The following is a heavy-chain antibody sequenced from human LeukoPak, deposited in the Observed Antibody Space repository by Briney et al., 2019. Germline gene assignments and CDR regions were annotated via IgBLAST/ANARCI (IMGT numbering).Heavy chain of an antibody. J-gene: IGHJ5*02. D-gene: IGHD6-6*01. V-gene: IGHV3-21*01. CDR3: ARGSSNVAARNNWFDP. CDR1: GFTFSGYD. CDR2: ISGSSSYI. Sequence: GGSLRLTCAASGFTFSGYDMNWVRQAPGKGLEWVSSISGSSSYIYYADSMKGRFTISRDNGKNSLYLQMNSLRAEDTAVYFCARGSSNVAARNNWFDPWGQGTLVTVSS.